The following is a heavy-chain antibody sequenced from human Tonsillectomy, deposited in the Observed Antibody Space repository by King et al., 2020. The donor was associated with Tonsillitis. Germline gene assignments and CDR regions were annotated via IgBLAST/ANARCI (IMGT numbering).Heavy chain of an antibody. CDR2: IHYSGST. Sequence: VQLQESGPGLVKPSETLSLTCTVSGGSITNYYWSWIRQPPGKGLEWIGNIHYSGSTKYNPSLKSRVTISVDTSTNQFSLKLSSVTAADTAVYYCANYCTIITCSGAIDYWGQGTLVTVSS. J-gene: IGHJ4*02. CDR1: GGSITNYY. D-gene: IGHD2-8*01. V-gene: IGHV4-59*01. CDR3: ANYCTIITCSGAIDY.